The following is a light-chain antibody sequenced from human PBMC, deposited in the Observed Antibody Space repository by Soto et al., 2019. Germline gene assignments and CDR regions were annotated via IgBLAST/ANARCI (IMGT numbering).Light chain of an antibody. J-gene: IGLJ1*01. CDR1: SSDVGGHNY. CDR3: CSYAGSYPYV. V-gene: IGLV2-11*01. CDR2: SVS. Sequence: QSALTQPRSVSGSPGPSVTISCTGTSSDVGGHNYVSWYQQHPGKAPKLMISSVSKRPSGVPDRFSGSKSGNTASLTISGLQAEDEADYYCCSYAGSYPYVFGTGTKVTV.